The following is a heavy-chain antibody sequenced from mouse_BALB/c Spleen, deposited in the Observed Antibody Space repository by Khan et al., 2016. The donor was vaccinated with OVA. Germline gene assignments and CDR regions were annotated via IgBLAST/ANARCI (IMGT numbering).Heavy chain of an antibody. Sequence: QVQLQQSGPELVKPGASVKMSCKVSGYTFNDYVITWVKQRTGQGLEWIGEIYPGTGTTFYNEKFKVKSSLTADKSSNTVNMQLSILTSEDAAVYFCARSYDGAWFAYWGQGTLVAVSA. CDR1: GYTFNDYV. D-gene: IGHD1-1*01. V-gene: IGHV1-77*01. CDR2: IYPGTGTT. CDR3: ARSYDGAWFAY. J-gene: IGHJ3*01.